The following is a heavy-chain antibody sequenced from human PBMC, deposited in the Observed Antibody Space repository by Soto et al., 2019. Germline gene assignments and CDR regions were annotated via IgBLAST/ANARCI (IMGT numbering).Heavy chain of an antibody. Sequence: PGGSLRLSCAASGFTVSSNYMSWVRQAPWKGLEWVSVIYSGGSTYYADSVKGRFTISRDNSKNTLYLQMNSLRAEDTAVYYCARDRVESGYPEYFQHWGQGTLVTVSS. V-gene: IGHV3-53*01. CDR3: ARDRVESGYPEYFQH. CDR2: IYSGGST. D-gene: IGHD3-22*01. J-gene: IGHJ1*01. CDR1: GFTVSSNY.